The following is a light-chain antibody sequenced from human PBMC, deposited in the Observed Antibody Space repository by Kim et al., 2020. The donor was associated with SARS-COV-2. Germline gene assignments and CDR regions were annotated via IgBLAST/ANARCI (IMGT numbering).Light chain of an antibody. CDR2: RNN. Sequence: QAGLTQPPSVSKGLRQTATLTCTGNSDNVGNLGAAWLQQHQGHPPTLLSHRNNNRPSGISERFSASRSGNTASLTITGLQPEDEADYYCSAWDFSLREWVFGGGTQLTVL. V-gene: IGLV10-54*01. CDR1: SDNVGNLG. CDR3: SAWDFSLREWV. J-gene: IGLJ3*02.